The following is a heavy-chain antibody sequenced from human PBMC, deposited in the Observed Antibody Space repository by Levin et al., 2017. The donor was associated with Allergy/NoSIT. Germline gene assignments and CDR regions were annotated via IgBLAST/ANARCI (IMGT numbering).Heavy chain of an antibody. Sequence: GESLKISCSASGFTFSSYFMHWVRQAPGKGLEYVSAISSNGGTTYYADSVKGRFTISRDNSKNTLYLQMSSLRPEDTAVYYCVFVDSSNYYGGYWGQGTLVTVSS. D-gene: IGHD6-13*01. CDR1: GFTFSSYF. V-gene: IGHV3-64D*06. CDR2: ISSNGGTT. CDR3: VFVDSSNYYGGY. J-gene: IGHJ4*02.